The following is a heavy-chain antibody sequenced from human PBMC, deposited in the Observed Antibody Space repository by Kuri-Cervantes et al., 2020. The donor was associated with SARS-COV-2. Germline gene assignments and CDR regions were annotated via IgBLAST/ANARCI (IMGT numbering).Heavy chain of an antibody. J-gene: IGHJ4*02. V-gene: IGHV4-30-4*01. Sequence: SETLSLTCTVSGGSFINTDHYWTWIRQPPGKGLEWIGHIYYSGGTFYNPSLQSRILMSTDTSKNQFSLKLSSVTAADTAVYYCARLENFRGTNKYYPFFHYWGQGTPVTVSS. CDR1: GGSFINTDHY. D-gene: IGHD3-16*01. CDR3: ARLENFRGTNKYYPFFHY. CDR2: IYYSGGT.